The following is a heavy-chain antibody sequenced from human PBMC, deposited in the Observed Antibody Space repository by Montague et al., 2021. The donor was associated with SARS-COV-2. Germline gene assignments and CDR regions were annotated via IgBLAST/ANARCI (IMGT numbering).Heavy chain of an antibody. Sequence: SETLSLTCSVSGDSISRSRYFWAWICQPPGMGLEWIGSIYFTGKTYYHPSLKSRVTISIDTSKNHFSLRLSSVTAADSAVFYCARWGLNNAFDIWGLGTMITISS. CDR1: GDSISRSRYF. CDR2: IYFTGKT. J-gene: IGHJ3*02. CDR3: ARWGLNNAFDI. D-gene: IGHD1/OR15-1a*01. V-gene: IGHV4-39*02.